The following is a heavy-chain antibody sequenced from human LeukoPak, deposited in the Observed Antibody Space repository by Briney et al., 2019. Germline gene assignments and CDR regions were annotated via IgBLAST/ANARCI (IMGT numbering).Heavy chain of an antibody. J-gene: IGHJ4*02. V-gene: IGHV3-48*03. CDR2: ISSSGSTI. Sequence: GGSLRLSCAASGFTFSSYEMNWVRQAPGKGLEWVSYISSSGSTIYYADSVKGRFTISRDNAKNSLYLQMNSLRAEDTAVYYCARQIYLGKIIVATTNCFDYWGQGTLVTVSS. CDR1: GFTFSSYE. CDR3: ARQIYLGKIIVATTNCFDY. D-gene: IGHD5-12*01.